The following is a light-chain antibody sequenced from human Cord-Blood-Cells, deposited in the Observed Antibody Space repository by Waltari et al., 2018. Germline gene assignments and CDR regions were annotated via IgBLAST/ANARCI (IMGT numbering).Light chain of an antibody. CDR1: QRVSSH. V-gene: IGKV3-15*01. J-gene: IGKJ1*01. Sequence: IVMTQSPATLSVSPGERATLPCRARQRVSSHIARYQQKPGQVPRPRIYGASTRATGIPAWFIDSGSGTEFTRTISSLQSEDFAIYYWQQYNNWPPWTFGQGTKVEIK. CDR3: QQYNNWPPWT. CDR2: GAS.